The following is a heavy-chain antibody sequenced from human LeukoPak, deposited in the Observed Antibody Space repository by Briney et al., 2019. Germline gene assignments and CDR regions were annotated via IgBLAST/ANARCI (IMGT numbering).Heavy chain of an antibody. CDR2: IYHRGST. CDR3: ARVEMGWYSSSWYREPNWFDP. J-gene: IGHJ5*02. V-gene: IGHV4-38-2*02. D-gene: IGHD6-13*01. Sequence: PSETLSLTCTVSGYPISSGYYWGWIRQPPGKGLEWIGGIYHRGSTNYNPSLKSRVTISVDKSKNQFSLKLSSVTAADTAVYYCARVEMGWYSSSWYREPNWFDPWGQGTLVTVSS. CDR1: GYPISSGYY.